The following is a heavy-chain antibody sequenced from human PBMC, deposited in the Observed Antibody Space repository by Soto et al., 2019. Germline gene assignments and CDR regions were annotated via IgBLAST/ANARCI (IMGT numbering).Heavy chain of an antibody. V-gene: IGHV3-23*01. D-gene: IGHD1-7*01. J-gene: IGHJ4*02. CDR2: INASSDNT. Sequence: EVQLLESGGGLVQPGGSLRLSCAASGFTFSTYVMNWVRQAPGKGLEYISAINASSDNTFYADSVKGRFALSRDNSKNTLYLQMRSLRAEDTAVYYCGRDTGMGTYNEVGRRPGGDSWGQGTLVTVSS. CDR3: GRDTGMGTYNEVGRRPGGDS. CDR1: GFTFSTYV.